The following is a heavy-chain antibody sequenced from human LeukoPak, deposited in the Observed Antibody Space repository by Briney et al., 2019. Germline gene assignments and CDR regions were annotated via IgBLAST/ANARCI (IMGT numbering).Heavy chain of an antibody. J-gene: IGHJ4*02. CDR3: VGGLVAGPDY. D-gene: IGHD6-19*01. V-gene: IGHV3-73*01. Sequence: GGSLRLSCAASGFTFSGSAMHWVRQASGKGLEWVGRIRGKANSYATAYAASVKGRFTISRDDSKNTAYLQMNSLRAEDTAVYYCVGGLVAGPDYWGQGTLVTVSS. CDR1: GFTFSGSA. CDR2: IRGKANSYAT.